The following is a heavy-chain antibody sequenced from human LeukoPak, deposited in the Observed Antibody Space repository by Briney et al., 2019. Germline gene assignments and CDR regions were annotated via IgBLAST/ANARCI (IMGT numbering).Heavy chain of an antibody. CDR1: GFTFSDFS. D-gene: IGHD6-19*01. J-gene: IGHJ4*02. Sequence: GAPLRLSCTASGFTFSDFSMNWVRQAPGKGLEWISYIRSNGGAISYADSVKGRYTTSRDNAKNSLYLQMNSLRAEDTAVYYCARIRGGWFLDSWGQGTLVTVSS. CDR2: IRSNGGAI. V-gene: IGHV3-48*04. CDR3: ARIRGGWFLDS.